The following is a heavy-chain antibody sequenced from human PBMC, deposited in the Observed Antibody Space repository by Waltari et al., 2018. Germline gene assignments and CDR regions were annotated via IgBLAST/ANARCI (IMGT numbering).Heavy chain of an antibody. J-gene: IGHJ4*02. Sequence: QVQLVQSGAEVKKPGASVKVSCRASGYTFTSYDINWVRKDTGHGLGWMGWMNPNSGNTDYAQKFQGRVTMTRNTSISTAYMELSSLRSEDTAVYYCARGYPFSFYGSGTYYNVYDYWGQGTLVTVSS. CDR2: MNPNSGNT. CDR1: GYTFTSYD. D-gene: IGHD3-10*01. CDR3: ARGYPFSFYGSGTYYNVYDY. V-gene: IGHV1-8*01.